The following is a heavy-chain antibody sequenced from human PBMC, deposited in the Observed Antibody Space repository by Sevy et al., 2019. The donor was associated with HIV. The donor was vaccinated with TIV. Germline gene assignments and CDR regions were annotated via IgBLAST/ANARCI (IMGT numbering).Heavy chain of an antibody. D-gene: IGHD6-6*01. Sequence: ASVKVSCKASGYTFTGYYMHWVRQALGQGLEWMGRINPNSGGTNYAQKFQGRVTMTRDTSISTAYMELSRLRSDDTAVYYCARLRVEYSSSGYYFDYWGQGTLVTVSS. CDR1: GYTFTGYY. CDR3: ARLRVEYSSSGYYFDY. J-gene: IGHJ4*02. CDR2: INPNSGGT. V-gene: IGHV1-2*06.